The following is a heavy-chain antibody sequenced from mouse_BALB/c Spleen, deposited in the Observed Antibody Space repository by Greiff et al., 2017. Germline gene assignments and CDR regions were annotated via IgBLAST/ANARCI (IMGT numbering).Heavy chain of an antibody. V-gene: IGHV1S16*01. Sequence: QVQLQQPGAELVKPGASVKMSCKASGYTFTSYWMHWVKLRPGQGLEWIGEINPSNGGTNYNEKFKRKATLTGDTSSNTAYMKLSSLTSTDSAVYYCTKQDYGGSYVDFDYWGQGTTLTVSA. CDR2: INPSNGGT. CDR3: TKQDYGGSYVDFDY. J-gene: IGHJ2*01. CDR1: GYTFTSYW. D-gene: IGHD1-1*01.